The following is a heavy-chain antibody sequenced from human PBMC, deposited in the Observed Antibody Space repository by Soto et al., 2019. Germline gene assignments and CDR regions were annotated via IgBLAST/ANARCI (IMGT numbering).Heavy chain of an antibody. CDR2: IYHSGST. Sequence: SETLSLTCAVFGGSISSGGYSWSWIRQPPGKGLEWIGYIYHSGSTYYNPSLKSRVTISVDRSKNQFSLKLSSVTAADTAVYYCARGDGYYFDYWGQGTLVTVSS. CDR3: ARGDGYYFDY. J-gene: IGHJ4*02. CDR1: GGSISSGGYS. V-gene: IGHV4-30-2*01.